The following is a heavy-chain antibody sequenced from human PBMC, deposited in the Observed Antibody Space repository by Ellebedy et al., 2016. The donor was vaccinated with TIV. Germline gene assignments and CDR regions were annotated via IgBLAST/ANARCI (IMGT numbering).Heavy chain of an antibody. Sequence: GESLKISXAASGFTFSSYGMHWVRQAPGKGLEWVALIWYDGSNKYYADSVKGRFTISRDNSKNTLYLQMNSLRAEDTAVYYCAKICSGGSCYFDYWGQGTLVTVSS. D-gene: IGHD2-15*01. CDR2: IWYDGSNK. V-gene: IGHV3-30*02. J-gene: IGHJ4*02. CDR3: AKICSGGSCYFDY. CDR1: GFTFSSYG.